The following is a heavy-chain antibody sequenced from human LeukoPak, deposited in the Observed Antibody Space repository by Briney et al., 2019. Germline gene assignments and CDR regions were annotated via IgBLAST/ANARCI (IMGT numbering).Heavy chain of an antibody. Sequence: SETLSLTCTVSGGSISSYYWSWIRQPPGKGLEWIGYIYYSGSTNYNPSLKSRVTISVDTSKNQFSLKLSSVTAADTAVYYCAREYQLLFGVDVWGQGTTVTVSS. V-gene: IGHV4-59*12. CDR1: GGSISSYY. CDR3: AREYQLLFGVDV. J-gene: IGHJ6*02. D-gene: IGHD2-2*01. CDR2: IYYSGST.